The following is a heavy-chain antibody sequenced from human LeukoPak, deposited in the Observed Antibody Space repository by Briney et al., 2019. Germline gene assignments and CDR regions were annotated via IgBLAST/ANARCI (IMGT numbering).Heavy chain of an antibody. D-gene: IGHD5-18*01. CDR3: ARGSPVDTAMVTQD. CDR1: GYTFTSYA. Sequence: ASVKVSCKASGYTFTSYAMNWVRQAPGQGLEWMGWINTNTGNPTYAQGFTGRFVFSVDTSVSTAYLQISSLTAEDTAVYYCARGSPVDTAMVTQDWGQGTLVTVSS. V-gene: IGHV7-4-1*02. CDR2: INTNTGNP. J-gene: IGHJ4*02.